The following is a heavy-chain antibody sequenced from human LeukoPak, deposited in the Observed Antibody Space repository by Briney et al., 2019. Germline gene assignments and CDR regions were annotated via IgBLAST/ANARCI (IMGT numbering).Heavy chain of an antibody. CDR1: GFAFSSYA. CDR2: ISGSGGST. D-gene: IGHD3-22*01. Sequence: PGGSLRLSCAASGFAFSSYAMSWVRQAPGKGLEWVSAISGSGGSTYCADSVKGRFTISRDNSKNTLYLQMNSLRAEDTAVYYCAKYYYDSSGYHDVNFDYWGQGTLVTVSS. J-gene: IGHJ4*02. V-gene: IGHV3-23*01. CDR3: AKYYYDSSGYHDVNFDY.